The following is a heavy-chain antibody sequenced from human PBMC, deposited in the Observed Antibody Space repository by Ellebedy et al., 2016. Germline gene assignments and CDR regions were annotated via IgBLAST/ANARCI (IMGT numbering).Heavy chain of an antibody. CDR2: ISSSGNFL. V-gene: IGHV3-21*06. J-gene: IGHJ2*01. CDR3: ARGGGYSYDSWWYPDV. D-gene: IGHD5-18*01. Sequence: GESLKISXSASGFSLSTFTVQWVRQAPGKGLEWVSSISSSGNFLDYADSVKGRFTISKDTANNSLYLQMSSLRVEDTAVYYCARGGGYSYDSWWYPDVWGRGTLVTVSS. CDR1: GFSLSTFT.